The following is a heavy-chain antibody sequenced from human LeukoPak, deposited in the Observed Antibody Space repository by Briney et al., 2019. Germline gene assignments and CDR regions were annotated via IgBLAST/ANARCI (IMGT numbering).Heavy chain of an antibody. Sequence: GESLKISCKGSGYSFTSYWIGWVRQMPGKGLERMGIIYPGDSDTRYSPSFQGQVTISADKSISTAYLQWSSLKASDTAMYYCARQINYYDSSGYYYLYFQHWGQSTLVTVSS. CDR2: IYPGDSDT. CDR1: GYSFTSYW. D-gene: IGHD3-22*01. V-gene: IGHV5-51*01. J-gene: IGHJ1*01. CDR3: ARQINYYDSSGYYYLYFQH.